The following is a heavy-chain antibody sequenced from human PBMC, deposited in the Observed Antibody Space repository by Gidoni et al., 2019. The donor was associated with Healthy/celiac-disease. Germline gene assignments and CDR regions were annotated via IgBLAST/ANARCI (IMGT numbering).Heavy chain of an antibody. V-gene: IGHV4-31*03. J-gene: IGHJ3*02. CDR1: GGSISSCGYY. D-gene: IGHD5-12*01. CDR2: IYYSGGT. Sequence: QVQLQESGPGLVKPSQTLSLTCTVSGGSISSCGYYWSWISQHPGKGLEWIGYIYYSGGTYYNPSLKSRVTISVDTSKNQFSLKLSSVTAADTAVYYCARDLGYSGYDSFGYAFDIWGQGTMVTVSS. CDR3: ARDLGYSGYDSFGYAFDI.